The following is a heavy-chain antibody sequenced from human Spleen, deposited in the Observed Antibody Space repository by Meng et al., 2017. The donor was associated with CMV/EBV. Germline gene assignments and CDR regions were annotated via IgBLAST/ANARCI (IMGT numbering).Heavy chain of an antibody. CDR2: IYSGGVK. V-gene: IGHV3-53*01. Sequence: ASGLGVRNHYLSWVRQAPGKGLEWVSVIYSGGVKYYADSVKGRFTISRDESNNTMYLQMHSLRGEDTAVYYCARTGFDSSGYHFDHWGQGTLVTVSS. D-gene: IGHD3-22*01. J-gene: IGHJ4*02. CDR3: ARTGFDSSGYHFDH. CDR1: GLGVRNHY.